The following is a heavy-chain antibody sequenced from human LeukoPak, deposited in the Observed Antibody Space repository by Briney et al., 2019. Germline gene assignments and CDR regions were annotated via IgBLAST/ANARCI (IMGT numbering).Heavy chain of an antibody. J-gene: IGHJ6*02. CDR1: GFTFSSYG. V-gene: IGHV3-30*03. CDR2: ISYDGSNK. Sequence: GRSLRLSCAASGFTFSSYGMHWVRQAPGKGLEWVAVISYDGSNKYYADSVKGRFTISRDNSKNTLYLQMNSLRAEDTAVYYCATTTTVATWGYYYGMDVWGQGTTVTVSS. CDR3: ATTTTVATWGYYYGMDV. D-gene: IGHD4-17*01.